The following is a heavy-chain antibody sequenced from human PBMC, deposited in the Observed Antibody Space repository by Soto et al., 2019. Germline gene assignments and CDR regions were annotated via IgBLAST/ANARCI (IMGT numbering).Heavy chain of an antibody. CDR3: ASWNEREHAYDV. CDR1: GLTVSGTKY. D-gene: IGHD1-1*01. J-gene: IGHJ3*01. CDR2: LYDVFGS. V-gene: IGHV3-53*01. Sequence: DVQLVESGGGLIQPGESLRLSCAAFGLTVSGTKYVAWVRQAPGKGLEWVSALYDVFGSFYADSVTGRFTTSSDRSKITVYLQLNDLRPEDTAVYYCASWNEREHAYDVWGQGTTVIVS.